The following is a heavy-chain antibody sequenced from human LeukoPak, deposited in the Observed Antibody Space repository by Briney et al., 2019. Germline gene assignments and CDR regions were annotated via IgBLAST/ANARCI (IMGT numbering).Heavy chain of an antibody. CDR3: TTGGRITGTPLYYYGMDV. Sequence: GGSLRLSCAASGFTFSSYSMNWVRQAPGKGLEWVGRIKSKTDGGTTDYAAPVKGRFTISRDDSKNTLYLQMNSLKTEDTAVYYCTTGGRITGTPLYYYGMDVWGQGTTVTVSS. V-gene: IGHV3-15*07. D-gene: IGHD1-20*01. J-gene: IGHJ6*02. CDR1: GFTFSSYS. CDR2: IKSKTDGGTT.